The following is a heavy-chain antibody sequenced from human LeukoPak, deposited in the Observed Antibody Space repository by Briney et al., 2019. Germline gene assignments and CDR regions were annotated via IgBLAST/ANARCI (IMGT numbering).Heavy chain of an antibody. J-gene: IGHJ5*02. V-gene: IGHV1-69*04. CDR2: IIPILGIA. CDR3: ASSRYYDFGKFGP. Sequence: ASVKVSCKASGGTFSSYGASWVRQAPGQGLEWMGRIIPILGIANYAQKFQGRVTITADKSTSTAYMELSSLRSEDTAVYYCASSRYYDFGKFGPWGQGTLVTVSS. D-gene: IGHD3-3*01. CDR1: GGTFSSYG.